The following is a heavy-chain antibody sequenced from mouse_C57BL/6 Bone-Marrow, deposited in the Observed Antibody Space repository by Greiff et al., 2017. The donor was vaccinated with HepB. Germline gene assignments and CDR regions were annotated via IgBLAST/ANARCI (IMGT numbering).Heavy chain of an antibody. CDR1: GFTFSDYY. V-gene: IGHV5-16*01. D-gene: IGHD2-10*01. Sequence: EVKLMESEGGLVQPGSSMKLSCTASGFTFSDYYMAWVRQVPEKGLEWVANINYDGSSTYYLDSLKSRFIISRDNAKNILYLQMSSLKSEDTATYYCARGGPYWGLAWFAYWGQGTLVTVSA. CDR2: INYDGSST. J-gene: IGHJ3*01. CDR3: ARGGPYWGLAWFAY.